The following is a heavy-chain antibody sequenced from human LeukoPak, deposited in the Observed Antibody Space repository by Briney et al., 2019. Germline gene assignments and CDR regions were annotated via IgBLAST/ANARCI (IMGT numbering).Heavy chain of an antibody. V-gene: IGHV4-39*07. D-gene: IGHD2-2*01. J-gene: IGHJ4*02. CDR3: ARVVRAGIYFDS. CDR2: SHYSGTT. Sequence: SETLSLTCTVSAGSISSSSYYLGWIRQPPGREMEWIGSSHYSGTTYYTPSLTSRVTISADTSKSQFSLRLRSVTAANTAVYYCARVVRAGIYFDSWGQGTLVTVSS. CDR1: AGSISSSSYY.